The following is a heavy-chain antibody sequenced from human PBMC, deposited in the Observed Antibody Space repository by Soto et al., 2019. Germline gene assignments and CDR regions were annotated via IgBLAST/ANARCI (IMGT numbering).Heavy chain of an antibody. V-gene: IGHV3-20*04. Sequence: GGSLRLSCAASGFTFDDYGMSWARQAPGKGLEWVSGVNWNGGSTGYADSVKGRFTISRDNAKNSLYLQMNSLRAGDTAVYYCARGGTMALDYWGQGTLVTVSS. CDR3: ARGGTMALDY. J-gene: IGHJ4*02. D-gene: IGHD3-10*01. CDR2: VNWNGGST. CDR1: GFTFDDYG.